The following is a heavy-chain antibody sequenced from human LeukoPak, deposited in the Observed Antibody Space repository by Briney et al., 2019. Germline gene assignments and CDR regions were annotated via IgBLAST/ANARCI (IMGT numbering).Heavy chain of an antibody. V-gene: IGHV1-18*01. J-gene: IGHJ4*02. CDR2: ISTGNGNT. CDR3: ARANNWNYALGC. Sequence: ASVKVSCKASGDTFIRYGISWVRQAPGQGLEWMGWISTGNGNTSYGQKFQGGVTMTTDTSTGTAYMELRSLRSDDTAMYYCARANNWNYALGCWGQGTLVTVSS. CDR1: GDTFIRYG. D-gene: IGHD1-7*01.